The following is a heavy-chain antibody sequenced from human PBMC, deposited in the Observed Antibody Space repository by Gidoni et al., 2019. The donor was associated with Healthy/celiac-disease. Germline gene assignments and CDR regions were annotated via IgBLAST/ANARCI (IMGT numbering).Heavy chain of an antibody. CDR1: GGSISSYY. CDR2: IYYSGST. V-gene: IGHV4-59*01. Sequence: QVQLQESGPGLVKPSETLSLPCTVSGGSISSYYWSWIRQPPGKGLEWIGYIYYSGSTNYNPSLKSRVTISVDTSKNQFSLKLSSVTAADTAVYYCARSRYYDILTGLDYWGQGTLVTVSS. CDR3: ARSRYYDILTGLDY. J-gene: IGHJ4*02. D-gene: IGHD3-9*01.